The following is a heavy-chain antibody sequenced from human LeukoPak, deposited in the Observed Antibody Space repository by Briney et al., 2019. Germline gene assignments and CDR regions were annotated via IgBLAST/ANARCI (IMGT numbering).Heavy chain of an antibody. D-gene: IGHD6-19*01. V-gene: IGHV4-30-4*01. CDR3: ARALRIAVAGTVDY. Sequence: PSETLSLTCTVSGGSISSGDYYWSWIRQPPGKGLEWIGYIYYSGSTYYNPSLKSRVTISVDTSKNQFSLKLSSVTAADTAVYYCARALRIAVAGTVDYWGQGTLVTVSS. J-gene: IGHJ4*02. CDR2: IYYSGST. CDR1: GGSISSGDYY.